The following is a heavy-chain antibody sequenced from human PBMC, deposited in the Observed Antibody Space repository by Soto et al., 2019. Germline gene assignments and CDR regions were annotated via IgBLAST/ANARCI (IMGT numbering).Heavy chain of an antibody. D-gene: IGHD2-2*01. CDR3: ARASLEVSVPAAPVDY. V-gene: IGHV3-33*01. CDR1: GFTFSSYG. CDR2: IWYDGSNK. J-gene: IGHJ4*01. Sequence: GSLRLSCAASGFTFSSYGMHWVRQAPGKGLEWVAVIWYDGSNKYYADSVKGRFTISRDNSKNTLYLQMNSLRAEDTAVYYCARASLEVSVPAAPVDYWGHGTLV.